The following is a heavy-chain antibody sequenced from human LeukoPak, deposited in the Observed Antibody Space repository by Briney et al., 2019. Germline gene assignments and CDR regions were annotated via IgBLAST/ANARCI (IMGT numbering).Heavy chain of an antibody. CDR1: GFTFDDYA. Sequence: GGSLRLSCAASGFTFDDYAMHWVRQAPGKGLEWVSGISWNGCSIGYADSVKGRFTISRDNAKNSLYLQVNSLRVEDTAFYYCAKDANPSGALFDFWGQGTLVTVSS. D-gene: IGHD1-14*01. J-gene: IGHJ4*02. CDR2: ISWNGCSI. CDR3: AKDANPSGALFDF. V-gene: IGHV3-9*01.